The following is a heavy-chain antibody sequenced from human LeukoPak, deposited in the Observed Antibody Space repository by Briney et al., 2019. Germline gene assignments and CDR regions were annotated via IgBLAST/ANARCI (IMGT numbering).Heavy chain of an antibody. CDR2: IYSGGST. V-gene: IGHV3-53*01. J-gene: IGHJ5*02. CDR3: ARAYSSSWNNWFDP. Sequence: GGSLRLSCAASGFTVSSNYMSWVRQAPGKGLEWVSVIYSGGSTYYADSVKGRFTISRDNPKNTLYLQMNSLRAEDTAVYYCARAYSSSWNNWFDPWGQGTLVTVSS. D-gene: IGHD6-13*01. CDR1: GFTVSSNY.